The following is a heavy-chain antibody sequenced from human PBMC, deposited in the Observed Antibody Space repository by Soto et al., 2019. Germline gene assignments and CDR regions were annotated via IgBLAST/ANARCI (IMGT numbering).Heavy chain of an antibody. D-gene: IGHD2-15*01. Sequence: QVQLVQSGAEVKKPGSSVKDSCKASGGTFSSDSFSWVRQAPGQGLEWMGGIIPMFDTPIYAQKFQDRVTFTADESTSTAYMQLSSLRSGDTAVYYCARSGGLDRDFNYWGQGSLVTVSS. CDR1: GGTFSSDS. CDR2: IIPMFDTP. V-gene: IGHV1-69*12. CDR3: ARSGGLDRDFNY. J-gene: IGHJ4*02.